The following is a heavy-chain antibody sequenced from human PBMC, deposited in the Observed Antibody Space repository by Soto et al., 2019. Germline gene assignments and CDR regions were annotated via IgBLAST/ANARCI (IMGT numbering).Heavy chain of an antibody. CDR3: ASDMVRGVIIPGYYYYGMDV. CDR2: IYYSGST. J-gene: IGHJ6*02. D-gene: IGHD3-10*01. CDR1: GGSISGYY. Sequence: QLQLQESGPGLVKPSETLSLTCTVSGGSISGYYWTWIRQPPGKGLEWIGYIYYSGSTNYNPSLKSRVTISVDTSKNLFSLKLSSVTAADTAVYYCASDMVRGVIIPGYYYYGMDVWGQGTTVTVSS. V-gene: IGHV4-59*01.